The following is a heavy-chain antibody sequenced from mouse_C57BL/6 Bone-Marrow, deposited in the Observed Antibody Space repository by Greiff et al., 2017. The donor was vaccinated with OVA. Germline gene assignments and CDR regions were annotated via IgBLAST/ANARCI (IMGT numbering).Heavy chain of an antibody. V-gene: IGHV3-6*01. J-gene: IGHJ3*01. CDR2: ISYDGSN. CDR3: ARGDISSITRGFAY. D-gene: IGHD1-1*01. Sequence: EVQLVESGPGLVKPSQSLSLTCSVTGYSITSGYYWNWIRQFPGNKLEWMGYISYDGSNNYNPSLKNRISITRDTSKNQFFLKLNSVTTEDTATYYCARGDISSITRGFAYWGQGTLVTVSA. CDR1: GYSITSGYY.